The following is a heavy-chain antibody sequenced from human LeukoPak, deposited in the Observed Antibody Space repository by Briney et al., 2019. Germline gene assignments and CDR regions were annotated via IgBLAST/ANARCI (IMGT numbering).Heavy chain of an antibody. CDR1: GFTFSSYG. J-gene: IGHJ4*02. CDR3: AKRRSPGSGWYFENYFDY. V-gene: IGHV3-30*18. Sequence: GGSLRLSCAASGFTFSSYGMHWVRQAPGKGVEGVAVISYDGSNKYYADSVKGGFTISRDNSKNTLYLQMNSLRAEDTAVYYCAKRRSPGSGWYFENYFDYWGQGTLVTVSS. CDR2: ISYDGSNK. D-gene: IGHD6-19*01.